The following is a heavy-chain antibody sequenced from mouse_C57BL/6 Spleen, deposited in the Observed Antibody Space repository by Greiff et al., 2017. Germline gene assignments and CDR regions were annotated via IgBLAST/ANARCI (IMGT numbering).Heavy chain of an antibody. CDR2: IYPSDSET. D-gene: IGHD1-1*01. CDR1: GYTFTSYW. Sequence: VQLQQPGAELVRPGSSVKMSCKASGYTFTSYWMDWVKQRPGQGLEWIGNIYPSDSETHYNQKFKDKATLTVDKSSSTAYMQLSRLTSEDSAVYYCARSNYGCDLFAYWGQGTLVTVSA. J-gene: IGHJ3*01. CDR3: ARSNYGCDLFAY. V-gene: IGHV1-61*01.